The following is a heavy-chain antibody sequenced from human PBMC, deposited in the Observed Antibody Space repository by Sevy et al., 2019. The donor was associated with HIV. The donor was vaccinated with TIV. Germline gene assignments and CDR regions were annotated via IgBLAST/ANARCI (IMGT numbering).Heavy chain of an antibody. CDR2: ISSGNGKT. V-gene: IGHV1-3*01. J-gene: IGHJ4*02. Sequence: ASVKVSCKASGYSFRDYGIHWVRQAPGQSLEWMGWISSGNGKTKYSQNLQGRVSITRDTSATTAYMELGSLRSEDTAMYYCARGRDFGWGFDYWGQGTLVTVSS. CDR1: GYSFRDYG. CDR3: ARGRDFGWGFDY. D-gene: IGHD6-19*01.